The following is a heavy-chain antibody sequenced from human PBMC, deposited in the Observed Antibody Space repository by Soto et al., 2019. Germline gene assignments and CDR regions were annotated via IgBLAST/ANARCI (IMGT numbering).Heavy chain of an antibody. V-gene: IGHV3-33*01. CDR1: GFTFSSYG. D-gene: IGHD4-17*01. Sequence: QVQLVESGGGVVQPGRSLRLSCAASGFTFSSYGMHWVRQAPGKGLEWVAVIWYDGNNKYYGDSMKGRFTISRDNSKNTLYLQMNSLRAEDTAVYYCARDLLAKTLYSDPSYNDNYGLDVWGQGTTVTVCS. CDR2: IWYDGNNK. CDR3: ARDLLAKTLYSDPSYNDNYGLDV. J-gene: IGHJ6*02.